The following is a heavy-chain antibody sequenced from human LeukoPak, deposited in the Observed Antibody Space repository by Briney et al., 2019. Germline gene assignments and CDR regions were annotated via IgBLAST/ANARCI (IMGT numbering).Heavy chain of an antibody. J-gene: IGHJ5*02. CDR2: INHSGST. CDR3: ASFDSGSYYDIWFDP. V-gene: IGHV4-34*01. Sequence: SETLPLTCAVYGGSFSGYYWSWIRQPPGKGLEWIGEINHSGSTNYNPSLKSRVTISVDTSKNQFSLKLSSVTAADTAVYYCASFDSGSYYDIWFDPWGQGTLVTVSS. D-gene: IGHD1-26*01. CDR1: GGSFSGYY.